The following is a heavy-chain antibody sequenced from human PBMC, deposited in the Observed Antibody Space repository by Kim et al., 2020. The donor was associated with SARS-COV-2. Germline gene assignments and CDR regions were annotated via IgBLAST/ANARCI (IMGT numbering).Heavy chain of an antibody. CDR1: GYTFTSYY. Sequence: ASVKVSCKASGYTFTSYYMHWVRQAPGQGLEWMGIINPSGGSTSYAQKFQGRVTMTRDTSTSTVYMELSSLRSEDTAVYYCARYHADAYCGGDCYDYYYYGMDVWGQGTTVTVSS. CDR2: INPSGGST. D-gene: IGHD2-21*02. CDR3: ARYHADAYCGGDCYDYYYYGMDV. J-gene: IGHJ6*02. V-gene: IGHV1-46*01.